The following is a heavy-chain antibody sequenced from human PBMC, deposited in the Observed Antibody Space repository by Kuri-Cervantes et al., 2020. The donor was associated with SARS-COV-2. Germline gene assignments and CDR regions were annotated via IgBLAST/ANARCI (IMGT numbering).Heavy chain of an antibody. Sequence: LSLTCAASGFTFSNAWMSWVRQAPGKGLEWVGRIKSKTDGGTTDYAAPVKGRFTISRDDSKNTLYLQMNSLKTEDTAVYYCTTLSYYDFWYFDYRGQGTLVTVSS. CDR2: IKSKTDGGTT. CDR3: TTLSYYDFWYFDY. J-gene: IGHJ4*02. V-gene: IGHV3-15*01. CDR1: GFTFSNAW. D-gene: IGHD3-3*01.